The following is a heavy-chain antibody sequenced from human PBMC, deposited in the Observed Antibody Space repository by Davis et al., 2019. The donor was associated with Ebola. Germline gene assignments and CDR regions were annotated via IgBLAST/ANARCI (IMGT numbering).Heavy chain of an antibody. CDR2: ISTNGATT. Sequence: PGGSLRPSCSPSGSTFSSYAMHWVRQAPGKGLESVSCISTNGATTHYAESVKGRFTISRDNTKGTLYLQMRSLRTDDTAVYYCVKDRFAVVVVHGGFDYWGQGTQVTVSS. V-gene: IGHV3-64D*06. CDR3: VKDRFAVVVVHGGFDY. CDR1: GSTFSSYA. J-gene: IGHJ4*02. D-gene: IGHD2-15*01.